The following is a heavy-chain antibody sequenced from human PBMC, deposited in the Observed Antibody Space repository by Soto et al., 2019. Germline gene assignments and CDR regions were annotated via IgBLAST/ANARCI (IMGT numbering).Heavy chain of an antibody. CDR1: GFPFSDHA. D-gene: IGHD3-10*01. CDR3: ARGGRSGYYYYGMNV. J-gene: IGHJ6*02. CDR2: ITGRGDST. V-gene: IGHV3-23*01. Sequence: GGSLRLSCAASGFPFSDHAMHWVRQTPGKGLEWVSAITGRGDSTYYADSVKGRFTISRDNSKSTLYLQMMSLRAEDTAVYYCARGGRSGYYYYGMNVWGQGTTVTVSS.